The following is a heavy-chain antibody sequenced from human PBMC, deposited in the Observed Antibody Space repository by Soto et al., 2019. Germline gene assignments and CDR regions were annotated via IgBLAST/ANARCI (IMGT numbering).Heavy chain of an antibody. Sequence: PSENLSLTCALSVGSVSAAGYSCSWIRQPPGGGLEWIGYIYHSGTTLYNPSLKTRLTISLDRSNNRFSLTLNSMTAADTAVYYCARAQFYSGSGNYYHLLLAPRGQGTQVTVSS. D-gene: IGHD3-10*01. J-gene: IGHJ5*02. CDR1: VGSVSAAGYS. V-gene: IGHV4-30-2*01. CDR3: ARAQFYSGSGNYYHLLLAP. CDR2: IYHSGTT.